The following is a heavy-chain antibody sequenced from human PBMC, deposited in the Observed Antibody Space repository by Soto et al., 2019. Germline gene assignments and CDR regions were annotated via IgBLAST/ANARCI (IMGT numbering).Heavy chain of an antibody. J-gene: IGHJ4*02. D-gene: IGHD5-18*01. CDR3: AKGPWGRDLQPFDY. CDR2: ISGSGGST. CDR1: GFTFSSYA. V-gene: IGHV3-23*01. Sequence: GGSLRLSCAASGFTFSSYAMSWVRQATGKGLEWVSAISGSGGSTYYADSVKGRFTISRDNSKNTLYLQMNSLRAEDTAVYYCAKGPWGRDLQPFDYWGQGTLVTVSS.